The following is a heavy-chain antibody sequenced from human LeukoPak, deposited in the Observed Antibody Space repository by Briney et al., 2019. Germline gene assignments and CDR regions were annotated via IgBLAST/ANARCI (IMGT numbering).Heavy chain of an antibody. J-gene: IGHJ4*02. CDR3: ARGPRGYSYGYFDY. V-gene: IGHV4-34*01. Sequence: SETLSLTCAVYGGPFSGYYWSWIRQPPGKGLEWIGEINHSGSTNYNPSLKSRVTISVDTSKNQFSLKLSSVTAADTAVYYCARGPRGYSYGYFDYWGQGTLVTVSS. CDR1: GGPFSGYY. D-gene: IGHD5-18*01. CDR2: INHSGST.